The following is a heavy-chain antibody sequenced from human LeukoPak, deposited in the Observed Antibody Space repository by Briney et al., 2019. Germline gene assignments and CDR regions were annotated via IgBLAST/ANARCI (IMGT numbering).Heavy chain of an antibody. CDR2: INSDGSST. J-gene: IGHJ4*02. CDR1: GFTFSSYW. Sequence: GVSLRPSCAASGFTFSSYWMHWVRQAPGKGLVWVSRINSDGSSTSYADSVKGRFTISRDNAKNTLYLQMNSLRAEDTAVYYCARRVGYSYGYGDYFDCWGQGTLVTVSS. D-gene: IGHD5-18*01. CDR3: ARRVGYSYGYGDYFDC. V-gene: IGHV3-74*01.